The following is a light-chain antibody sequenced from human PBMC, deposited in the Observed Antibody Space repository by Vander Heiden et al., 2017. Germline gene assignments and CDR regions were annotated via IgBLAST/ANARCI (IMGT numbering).Light chain of an antibody. CDR2: GAS. Sequence: DIVMTPSPAPLSVSPGERATLSCRASQSVSSNLAWYQQKPGQAPRLLIYGASTRATGSPARCSGSGSGTEVTLTISSLQSEDLAVEYCQQYNNWPWTCGQGTKVEIK. CDR3: QQYNNWPWT. V-gene: IGKV3-15*01. J-gene: IGKJ1*01. CDR1: QSVSSN.